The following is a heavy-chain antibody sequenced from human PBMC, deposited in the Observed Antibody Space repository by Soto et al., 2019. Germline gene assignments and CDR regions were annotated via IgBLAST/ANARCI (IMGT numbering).Heavy chain of an antibody. CDR3: ARDPYDFWSGYYNEVGYYYGMDV. Sequence: GASVKVSCKASGGTFSSYAISWVRQAPGQGLEWMGGIIPIFGTANYAQKLQGRVTMTTDTSTSTAYMELRSLRSDDTAVYYCARDPYDFWSGYYNEVGYYYGMDVWGQGTTVTVSS. D-gene: IGHD3-3*01. J-gene: IGHJ6*02. CDR1: GGTFSSYA. V-gene: IGHV1-69*05. CDR2: IIPIFGTA.